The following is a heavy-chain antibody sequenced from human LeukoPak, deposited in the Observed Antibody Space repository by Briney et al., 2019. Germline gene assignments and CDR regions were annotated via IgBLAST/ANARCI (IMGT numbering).Heavy chain of an antibody. Sequence: SETLSLTCTVSGGSISSYYWSWIRQPAGKGLEWIGRIYTSGSTNYNPSLKSRVTMSVDTSKNQFSLKLSSVTAADTAVYYCARAGYCSGGSCYSRGHWFDPRGQGTLVTVSS. CDR1: GGSISSYY. V-gene: IGHV4-4*07. J-gene: IGHJ5*02. D-gene: IGHD2-15*01. CDR3: ARAGYCSGGSCYSRGHWFDP. CDR2: IYTSGST.